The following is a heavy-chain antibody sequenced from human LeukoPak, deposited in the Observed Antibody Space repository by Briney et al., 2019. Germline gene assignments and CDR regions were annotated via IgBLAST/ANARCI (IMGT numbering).Heavy chain of an antibody. J-gene: IGHJ6*02. CDR1: GGSNSGNY. V-gene: IGHV4-59*01. Sequence: SETLSLTCAVSGGSNSGNYWSWIRQPPGKGLEWIGYIYYIGSTNYNPSLKSRVTMSVDTSKNQFSLKLNSVTAADTAVYYCARENYYGMEVWGQGTTLIVSS. CDR3: ARENYYGMEV. CDR2: IYYIGST.